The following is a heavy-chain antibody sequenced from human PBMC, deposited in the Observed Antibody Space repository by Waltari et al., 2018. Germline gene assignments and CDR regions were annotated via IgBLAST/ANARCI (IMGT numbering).Heavy chain of an antibody. J-gene: IGHJ4*02. D-gene: IGHD3-10*01. CDR3: ARTIGLGYYFDY. V-gene: IGHV1-69*01. CDR2: IIPIFGTA. Sequence: QVQLVQSGAEVKKPGSSVKVSCKASGGTFSSYAISWVRQAPGQGLEWMGGIIPIFGTANYEQKYQVRVTITPDEATSTAYMERSSLRAEDTAVYYCARTIGLGYYFDYWGQGTLVTVSS. CDR1: GGTFSSYA.